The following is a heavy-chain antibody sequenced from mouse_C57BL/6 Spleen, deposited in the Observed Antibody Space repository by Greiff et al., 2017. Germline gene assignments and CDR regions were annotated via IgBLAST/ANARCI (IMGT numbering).Heavy chain of an antibody. CDR3: ARPGTLDYAMDY. D-gene: IGHD4-1*01. CDR1: GYTFTDYN. V-gene: IGHV1-18*01. Sequence: EVQLQQSGPELVKPGASVKISCKASGYTFTDYNMDWVKQSHGKSLEWIGDINPNNGGTIYNQKFKGKATLTVDKSYSTAYMDLRSLTSEDTAVYYCARPGTLDYAMDYWGQGTSVTVSS. CDR2: INPNNGGT. J-gene: IGHJ4*01.